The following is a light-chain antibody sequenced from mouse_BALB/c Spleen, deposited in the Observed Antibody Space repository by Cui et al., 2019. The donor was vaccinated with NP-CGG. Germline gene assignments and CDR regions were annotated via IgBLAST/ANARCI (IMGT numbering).Light chain of an antibody. J-gene: IGLJ1*01. Sequence: QVVVTQESALTTSPGETVTLTCRSSTGAVTTSNYANWVQEKPDHLFTGLIGGTNNRAPGVPARFSGSLIGDKAALTITGAQTEDEAIYFCALWYYNHWVFGGGTKLTVL. V-gene: IGLV1*01. CDR2: GTN. CDR3: ALWYYNHWV. CDR1: TGAVTTSNY.